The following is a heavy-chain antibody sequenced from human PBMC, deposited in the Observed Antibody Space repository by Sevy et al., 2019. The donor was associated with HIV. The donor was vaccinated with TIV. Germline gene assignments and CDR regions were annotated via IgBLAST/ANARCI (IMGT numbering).Heavy chain of an antibody. CDR1: GFTFGSYG. CDR2: IRYDGSNK. Sequence: GGSLRLSCAASGFTFGSYGMHWVRQAPGKGLEWVAFIRYDGSNKYYADSVRGRFTSSRDNSKNTPYLQMNSLRAEDTAVYYSAKDQPPLSNWGQGTLVTVSS. J-gene: IGHJ4*02. V-gene: IGHV3-30*02. CDR3: AKDQPPLSN.